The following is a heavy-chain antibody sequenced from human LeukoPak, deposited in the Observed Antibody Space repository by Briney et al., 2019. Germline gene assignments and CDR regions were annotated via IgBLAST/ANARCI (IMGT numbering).Heavy chain of an antibody. V-gene: IGHV4-59*12. D-gene: IGHD6-6*01. CDR2: IYYFGST. J-gene: IGHJ4*02. CDR1: GASISSYY. CDR3: ARTRIAARAPLGY. Sequence: SETLSLTCTVSGASISSYYWSWIRQPPEKGLEWIGYIYYFGSTSYNASLKSRVTISVDTSKNQFSLKLSSVTAADTAVYYCARTRIAARAPLGYWGQGTLVTVSS.